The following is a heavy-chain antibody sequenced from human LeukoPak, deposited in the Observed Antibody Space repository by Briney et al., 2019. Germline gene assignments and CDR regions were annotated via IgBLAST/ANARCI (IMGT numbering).Heavy chain of an antibody. CDR2: IYHSGSP. CDR3: ARGGDYGDYFQAFDI. D-gene: IGHD4-17*01. CDR1: GGSISSNNW. Sequence: SETLSLTCAVSGGSISSNNWWGWVRRPPGKGLEWIGEIYHSGSPNYNPSLKSRVTISVDKSRNRFSLNLSSVTAADTAVYYCARGGDYGDYFQAFDIWGQGTMVTVSS. V-gene: IGHV4-4*02. J-gene: IGHJ3*02.